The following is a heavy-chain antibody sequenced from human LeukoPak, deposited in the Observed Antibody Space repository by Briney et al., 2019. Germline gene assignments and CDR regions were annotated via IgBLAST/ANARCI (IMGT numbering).Heavy chain of an antibody. CDR3: ARRANGPSY. V-gene: IGHV4-34*01. Sequence: SETLSLTCAVYGGSFSGYYWNWIRQPPGKGLEWIGEISHSGGTNYNPSLKSRVTISIDTSKNQFSLRLSSVTAADTAVYYCARRANGPSYWGQGTLVTVSS. J-gene: IGHJ4*02. CDR1: GGSFSGYY. CDR2: ISHSGGT. D-gene: IGHD2-8*01.